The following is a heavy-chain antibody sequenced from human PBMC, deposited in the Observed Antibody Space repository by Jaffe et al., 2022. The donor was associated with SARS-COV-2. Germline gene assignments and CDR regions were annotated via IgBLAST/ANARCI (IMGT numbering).Heavy chain of an antibody. CDR1: GGSISSYY. CDR2: IYYSGST. J-gene: IGHJ1*01. Sequence: QVQLQESGPGLVKPSETLSLTCTVSGGSISSYYWSWIRQPPGKGLEWIGYIYYSGSTDYNPSLKSRVTISVDRSKNQFSLRLSSVTAADTAVYYCARGFSGDCSGGTCSFQHWGQGTLVTVSS. V-gene: IGHV4-59*12. D-gene: IGHD2-15*01. CDR3: ARGFSGDCSGGTCSFQH.